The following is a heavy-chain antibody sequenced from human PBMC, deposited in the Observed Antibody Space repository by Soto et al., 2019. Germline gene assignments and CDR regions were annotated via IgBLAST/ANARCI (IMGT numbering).Heavy chain of an antibody. CDR2: ISYDGSNK. V-gene: IGHV3-30*18. D-gene: IGHD3-9*01. CDR1: GFTFSSYG. Sequence: GGSLRLSCAASGFTFSSYGMHWVRQAPGKGLEWVAVISYDGSNKYYADSVKGRFTISRDNSKNTLYLQMNSLGAEDTAVYYCAKVVVDILTGYYTYYYYYGMDVWGQGTTVTVSS. J-gene: IGHJ6*02. CDR3: AKVVVDILTGYYTYYYYYGMDV.